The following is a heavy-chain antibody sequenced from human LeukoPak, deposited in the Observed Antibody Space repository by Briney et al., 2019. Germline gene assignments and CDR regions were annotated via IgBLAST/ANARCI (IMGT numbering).Heavy chain of an antibody. CDR2: IIPIFGTA. V-gene: IGHV1-69*06. CDR3: ARESVVTAHRALGY. Sequence: SVKVSCKASGGTFSSYAISWVRQAPGQGLEWMGGIIPIFGTANYAQKFQGRVAITADKSTSTAYMELSSLRSEDTAVYYCARESVVTAHRALGYWGQGTLVTVSS. J-gene: IGHJ4*02. D-gene: IGHD2-21*02. CDR1: GGTFSSYA.